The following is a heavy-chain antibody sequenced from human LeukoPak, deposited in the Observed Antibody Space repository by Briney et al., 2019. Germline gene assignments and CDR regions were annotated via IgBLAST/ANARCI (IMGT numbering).Heavy chain of an antibody. V-gene: IGHV4-4*02. J-gene: IGHJ4*02. CDR3: ARDGYSGYDYFDY. D-gene: IGHD5-12*01. Sequence: KPSETLSLTCAVSGGSISSSHWWSWVRQPPGKGLEWIGEIYHSGSTNYNPSLKSRVTISVDKSKNQFSLKLSSVTAADTAVYYCARDGYSGYDYFDYWGQGTLVAVSS. CDR2: IYHSGST. CDR1: GGSISSSHW.